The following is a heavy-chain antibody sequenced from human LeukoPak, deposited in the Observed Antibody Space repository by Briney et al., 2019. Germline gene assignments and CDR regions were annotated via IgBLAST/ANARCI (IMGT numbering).Heavy chain of an antibody. CDR2: TIPIFGTA. V-gene: IGHV1-69*13. J-gene: IGHJ3*02. CDR3: ARGLVTRSFRVAFDI. Sequence: SVKVSCKASGGTFSSYAISWVRQAPGQGLEWMGGTIPIFGTANYAQKFQGRVTITADESTSTAYMELSSLRSEDTAVYYCARGLVTRSFRVAFDIWGQGTMVTVSS. CDR1: GGTFSSYA. D-gene: IGHD2-21*02.